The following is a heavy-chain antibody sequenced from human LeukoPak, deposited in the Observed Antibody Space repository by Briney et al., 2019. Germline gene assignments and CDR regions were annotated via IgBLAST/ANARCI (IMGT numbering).Heavy chain of an antibody. CDR1: GGTFSGYY. CDR2: INHSGST. CDR3: ARLMVGAVAGNDY. Sequence: SETLSLTCAVYGGTFSGYYWSWIRQPPGKGLEWIGEINHSGSTNYNPSLKSRITISVDTSNTQLTLKLRSVTAADTAVYCCARLMVGAVAGNDYGRQPTLVTPPS. D-gene: IGHD6-19*01. J-gene: IGHJ4*02. V-gene: IGHV4-34*01.